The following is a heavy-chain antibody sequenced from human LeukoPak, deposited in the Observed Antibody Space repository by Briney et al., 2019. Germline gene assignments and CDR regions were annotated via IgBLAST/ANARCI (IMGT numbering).Heavy chain of an antibody. Sequence: PSQTLSLTCAVSGGSISSGGYSWSWIRQPPGKGLEWIGYIYHSGSTYYNPSLKSRVTISVDTSKNQFSLKLSSVTAADTAVYYCARGRGGQWPTARVGAFDIWGQGTMVTVSS. V-gene: IGHV4-30-2*01. CDR2: IYHSGST. CDR3: ARGRGGQWPTARVGAFDI. CDR1: GGSISSGGYS. D-gene: IGHD6-19*01. J-gene: IGHJ3*02.